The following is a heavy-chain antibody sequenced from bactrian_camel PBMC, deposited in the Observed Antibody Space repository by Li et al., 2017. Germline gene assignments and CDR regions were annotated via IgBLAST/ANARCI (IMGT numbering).Heavy chain of an antibody. Sequence: HVQLVESGGGSVHAGETLRLSCTASGLTVADSDMGWYRQGPENECELVSTIMSDRSTYYSESVQGRFTIPRDNAKNTVYLQMNTLKPEDTAVYYCVRPVFDSDYAPAFGYWGQGTQVTVS. CDR2: IMSDRST. J-gene: IGHJ6*01. CDR1: GLTVADSD. D-gene: IGHD4*01. CDR3: VRPVFDSDYAPAFGY. V-gene: IGHV3S55*01.